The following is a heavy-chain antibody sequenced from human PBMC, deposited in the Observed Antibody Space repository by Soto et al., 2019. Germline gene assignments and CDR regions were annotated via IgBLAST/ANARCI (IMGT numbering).Heavy chain of an antibody. J-gene: IGHJ5*02. CDR1: GFIFRNFG. V-gene: IGHV3-21*01. CDR3: AGDFDPRPRGFDP. D-gene: IGHD3-10*01. Sequence: XXSLRLSFAASGFIFRNFGMHWVLQAPGRGLEWVSSISSSSSYIYYADSVKGRFTISRDNAKNSLYLQMNSLRAEDTAVYYCAGDFDPRPRGFDPWGQGTLVTVSS. CDR2: ISSSSSYI.